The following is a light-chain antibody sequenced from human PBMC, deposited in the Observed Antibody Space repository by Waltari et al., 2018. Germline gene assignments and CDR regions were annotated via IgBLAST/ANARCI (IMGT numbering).Light chain of an antibody. Sequence: IQLTQSPSSLSASVGDRVTITCRAIQDISTYLSWYQQKPGKAPKLLIYAASTLQSGVPSRFSGSGSVTDFTLTILSRQPEDFATYYCQQLDSYPRTFGQGTRLEF. CDR1: QDISTY. V-gene: IGKV1-9*01. J-gene: IGKJ5*01. CDR3: QQLDSYPRT. CDR2: AAS.